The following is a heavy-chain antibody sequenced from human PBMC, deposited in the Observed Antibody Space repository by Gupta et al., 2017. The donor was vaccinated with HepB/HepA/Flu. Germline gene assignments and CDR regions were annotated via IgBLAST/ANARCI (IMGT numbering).Heavy chain of an antibody. V-gene: IGHV4-59*11. Sequence: QVQLQESGPGLVKPSETLSLTCTVAGGSISSHYWSWIRQPPGKGLEWIGYIYYSGSTNYNPSLKSRVTISVDTSKNQFSLKLSSVTAADKAVYYCARVGGSYPQNFDYWGQGTLVTVSS. CDR1: GGSISSHY. D-gene: IGHD1-26*01. CDR2: IYYSGST. J-gene: IGHJ4*02. CDR3: ARVGGSYPQNFDY.